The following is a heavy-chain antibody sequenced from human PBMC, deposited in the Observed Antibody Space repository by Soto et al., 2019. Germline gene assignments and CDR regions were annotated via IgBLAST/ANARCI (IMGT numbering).Heavy chain of an antibody. Sequence: WGSLRLSCASSGFTFSSYARSWVRQAPGKGLEWVSAISGSGGSTYYADSVKGRFTISRDNSKNTLYLQMNSLRAEDTAVYYCAKMGSYYDSLDYWGQGTLVTVSS. D-gene: IGHD3-22*01. CDR2: ISGSGGST. CDR1: GFTFSSYA. V-gene: IGHV3-23*01. CDR3: AKMGSYYDSLDY. J-gene: IGHJ4*02.